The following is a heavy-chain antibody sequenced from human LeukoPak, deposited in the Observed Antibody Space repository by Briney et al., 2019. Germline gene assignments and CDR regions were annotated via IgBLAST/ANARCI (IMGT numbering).Heavy chain of an antibody. Sequence: GGSLRLSCAASGFTFSSYAMSWVRQAPGKGLEWVSAISGSGGSTYYADSVKGRFTISRDNAKNSLYLQMNSLRAEDTAVYYCARMNYVSTGWGAPFDYWGQGTLVTVSS. CDR2: ISGSGGST. D-gene: IGHD1-7*01. V-gene: IGHV3-23*01. CDR1: GFTFSSYA. CDR3: ARMNYVSTGWGAPFDY. J-gene: IGHJ4*02.